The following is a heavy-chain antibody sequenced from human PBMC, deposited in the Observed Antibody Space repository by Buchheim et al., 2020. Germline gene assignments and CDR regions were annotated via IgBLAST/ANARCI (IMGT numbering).Heavy chain of an antibody. CDR1: GFTFSSYG. CDR3: AKATGTMVNWFDP. CDR2: ISYDGSNK. D-gene: IGHD1-1*01. J-gene: IGHJ5*02. V-gene: IGHV3-30*18. Sequence: QVQLAESGGGVVQPGRSLRLSCAASGFTFSSYGMHWVRQAPGKGLEWVAVISYDGSNKYYADSVKGRFTISRDNSKNTLYLQMNSLRAEDTAVYYCAKATGTMVNWFDPWGQGTL.